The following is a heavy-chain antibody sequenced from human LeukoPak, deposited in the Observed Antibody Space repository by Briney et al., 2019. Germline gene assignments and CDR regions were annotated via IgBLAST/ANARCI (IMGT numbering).Heavy chain of an antibody. D-gene: IGHD6-13*01. CDR3: ARVPGQAAAGYYYGMDV. V-gene: IGHV1-69*04. CDR2: IIPILGIA. J-gene: IGHJ6*02. Sequence: GASVKVSCKASGGTFSSYAISWVRQAPGQGLEWMGRIIPILGIANYAQKFQGRVTITADKSTSTAYMELSSLRSEDTAVYYCARVPGQAAAGYYYGMDVWGQGTTVTVSS. CDR1: GGTFSSYA.